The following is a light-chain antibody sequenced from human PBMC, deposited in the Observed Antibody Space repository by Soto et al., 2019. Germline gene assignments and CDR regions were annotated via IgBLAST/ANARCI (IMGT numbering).Light chain of an antibody. CDR1: QSVTTQ. CDR3: QQYNIWPPWT. J-gene: IGKJ1*01. V-gene: IGKV3D-15*01. CDR2: AAS. Sequence: IVLTQSPGTLSLSPGERATLSCRASQSVTTQLAWYQQKPGQAPRLLIYAASRRATGIPARFSGSGSGTEFTLTISSLQSEDFAIYYCQQYNIWPPWTFGQGTKVDIK.